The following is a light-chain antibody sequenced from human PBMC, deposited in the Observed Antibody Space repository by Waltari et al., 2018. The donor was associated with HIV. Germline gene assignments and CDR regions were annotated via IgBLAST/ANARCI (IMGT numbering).Light chain of an antibody. CDR3: QSYDSSLSGWVV. CDR2: GTN. V-gene: IGLV1-40*01. J-gene: IGLJ2*01. Sequence: QSVLTPPPSVSGAPGQRVTIACTGSRSNIGAGYDVHWYQQLPGTAPTLLIYGTNNRPSGVPDRFSGSKSGTSASLAITGLQAEDEAEYYCQSYDSSLSGWVVFGGGTKVTVL. CDR1: RSNIGAGYD.